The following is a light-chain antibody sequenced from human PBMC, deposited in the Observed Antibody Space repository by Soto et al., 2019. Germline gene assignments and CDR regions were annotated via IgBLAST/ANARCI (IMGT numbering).Light chain of an antibody. CDR2: EVS. CDR3: SSYAGSNNHVL. V-gene: IGLV2-8*01. Sequence: QSALTQPRSASGSPGQSITISCTGTSSDVGGYNYVSWYQQHPGKAPKLMIYEVSKRPSGVPDRFSGSKSGNTASLTVSGLQAEDEADYYCSSYAGSNNHVLFGGGTQLTVL. J-gene: IGLJ2*01. CDR1: SSDVGGYNY.